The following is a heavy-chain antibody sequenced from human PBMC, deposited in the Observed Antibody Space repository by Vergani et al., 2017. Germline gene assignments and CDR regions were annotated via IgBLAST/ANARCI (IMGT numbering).Heavy chain of an antibody. CDR1: GFTFDDYA. V-gene: IGHV3-9*01. Sequence: EVQLVESGGGLVQPGRSLRLSCAASGFTFDDYAMHWVRHAPGRGLEWVSGISWNSGSIGYADSVKGRFTISRDNAKNSLYLQMNSLRAEDTALYYCARGGPAPHFVIVPVGFDYWSQGTLVSVSS. D-gene: IGHD3-16*02. J-gene: IGHJ4*02. CDR3: ARGGPAPHFVIVPVGFDY. CDR2: ISWNSGSI.